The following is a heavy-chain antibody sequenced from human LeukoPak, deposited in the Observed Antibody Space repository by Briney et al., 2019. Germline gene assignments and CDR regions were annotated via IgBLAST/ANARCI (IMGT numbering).Heavy chain of an antibody. D-gene: IGHD6-19*01. CDR3: ARDWGASSGCTDY. CDR2: ISSSSSYI. J-gene: IGHJ4*02. CDR1: GFTFSSYS. Sequence: GGSLRLSCAASGFTFSSYSMNWVRQAPGKGLEWVSSISSSSSYIYYADSVKGRFTISRDNAKNSLYLQMNSLRAEDTAVYYCARDWGASSGCTDYWGQGTLVTVSS. V-gene: IGHV3-21*01.